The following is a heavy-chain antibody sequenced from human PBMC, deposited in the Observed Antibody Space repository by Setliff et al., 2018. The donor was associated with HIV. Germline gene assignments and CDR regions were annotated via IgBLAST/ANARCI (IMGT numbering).Heavy chain of an antibody. CDR1: GGSISSGGYY. D-gene: IGHD6-6*01. CDR3: ARAYGFSSSSHYYYYYMDV. CDR2: IYYSGST. Sequence: KASETLSLTCTVSGGSISSGGYYWSWIRQQPGKGLEWIGYIYYSGSTSYNPSLKSRVTVLVDTSKNQVSLKLRSVTAADTAVYYCARAYGFSSSSHYYYYYMDVWGKGTTVTVSS. J-gene: IGHJ6*03. V-gene: IGHV4-61*08.